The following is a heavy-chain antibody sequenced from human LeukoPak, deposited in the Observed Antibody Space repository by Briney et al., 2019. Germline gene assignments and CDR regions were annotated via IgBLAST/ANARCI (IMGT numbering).Heavy chain of an antibody. CDR2: FNPNSGGT. D-gene: IGHD3-10*01. Sequence: ASVKVSCKASGYSFTGYWHWVRQAPGQGLEWMGRFNPNSGGTDYAQTFRGRVTMSRETSVSTAYMELSSLRSDDTAVYYCARFLSGSHDAFDIWGQGTMVTVSS. CDR3: ARFLSGSHDAFDI. CDR1: GYSFTGYW. J-gene: IGHJ3*02. V-gene: IGHV1-2*06.